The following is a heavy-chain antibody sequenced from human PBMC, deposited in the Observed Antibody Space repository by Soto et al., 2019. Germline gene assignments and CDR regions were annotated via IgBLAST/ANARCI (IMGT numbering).Heavy chain of an antibody. CDR3: ANSGWYGWFDP. CDR1: WASFSSNIAA. CDR2: TYYRSKWYN. J-gene: IGHJ5*02. V-gene: IGHV6-1*01. D-gene: IGHD6-19*01. Sequence: SQALSLNSAISWASFSSNIAACNCIRQSPSRGLEWLGRTYYRSKWYNDYAVSVKSRITINPDTSKNQFSLQLNSVTPEDTAVYYCANSGWYGWFDPWGQGTLVTVSS.